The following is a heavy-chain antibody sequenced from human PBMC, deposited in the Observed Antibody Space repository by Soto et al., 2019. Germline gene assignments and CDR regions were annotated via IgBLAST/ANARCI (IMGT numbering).Heavy chain of an antibody. CDR3: AREGRDGYKTFDY. D-gene: IGHD5-12*01. Sequence: QVRLVQSGAEVKKPGSSVKVSCKASGGTFSTYAISWVRQAPGQGLEWMGGIIPMFSRANYAQKFQGRVTITAEESTTTAYMELSSLRSEDTAVYYCAREGRDGYKTFDYWGQGTLVTVSS. V-gene: IGHV1-69*12. CDR1: GGTFSTYA. CDR2: IIPMFSRA. J-gene: IGHJ4*02.